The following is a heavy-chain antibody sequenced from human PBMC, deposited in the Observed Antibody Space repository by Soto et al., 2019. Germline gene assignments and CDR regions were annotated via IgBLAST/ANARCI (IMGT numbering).Heavy chain of an antibody. CDR1: GYNFAGYW. D-gene: IGHD3-3*01. J-gene: IGHJ4*02. CDR2: IYPSDSDT. V-gene: IGHV5-51*01. Sequence: GESLKISCNGSGYNFAGYWIAWVRQMPGKGLELMGIIYPSDSDTRYRPSYQGQVTISADKSISSAYLQWSSLRASDTAMYYCARGGVSTRTFDYWGQGTPVTVSS. CDR3: ARGGVSTRTFDY.